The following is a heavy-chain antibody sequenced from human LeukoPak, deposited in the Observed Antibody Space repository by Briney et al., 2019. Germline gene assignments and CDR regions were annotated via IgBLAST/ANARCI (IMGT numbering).Heavy chain of an antibody. D-gene: IGHD6-19*01. CDR2: ISTSSNSI. CDR3: AKDLKGWIAVAGLPDY. Sequence: GGSLRLSCAASGFTFSSYSMNWVRQAPGKGLEWVSSISTSSNSIYYADSVKGRFTISRDNAKNALFLQMNSLRAEDTALYYCAKDLKGWIAVAGLPDYWGQGTLVTVSS. CDR1: GFTFSSYS. V-gene: IGHV3-21*04. J-gene: IGHJ4*02.